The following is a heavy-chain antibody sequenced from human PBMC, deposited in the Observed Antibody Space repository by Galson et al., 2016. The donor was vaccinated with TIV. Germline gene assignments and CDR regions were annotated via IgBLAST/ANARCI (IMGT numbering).Heavy chain of an antibody. V-gene: IGHV1-69*13. CDR3: ARDYWRSAAGVDFYYGMDV. D-gene: IGHD3-3*01. Sequence: SVKVSCKASGLTFRSYAFSWVRQAPGQGLEWMGGVIPIYRTTKYAQKFQGRVTIIADASKDTAEMELTSLRAEDTAVYYCARDYWRSAAGVDFYYGMDVWGQGTTVTVSS. CDR1: GLTFRSYA. J-gene: IGHJ6*02. CDR2: VIPIYRTT.